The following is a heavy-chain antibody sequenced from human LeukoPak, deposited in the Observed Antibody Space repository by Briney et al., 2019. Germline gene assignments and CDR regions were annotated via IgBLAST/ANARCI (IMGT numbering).Heavy chain of an antibody. D-gene: IGHD6-19*01. J-gene: IGHJ4*02. V-gene: IGHV1-2*06. CDR3: ARDIAVAGVPYFDY. Sequence: GASVKVSCKASGYTFTGYYMHWVRQAPGQGLEWMGRINPNSGGTNYAQKFQGRVTMTRDTSISTAYMELSRLRSDDTAVYYCARDIAVAGVPYFDYWGQGTPVTVSS. CDR1: GYTFTGYY. CDR2: INPNSGGT.